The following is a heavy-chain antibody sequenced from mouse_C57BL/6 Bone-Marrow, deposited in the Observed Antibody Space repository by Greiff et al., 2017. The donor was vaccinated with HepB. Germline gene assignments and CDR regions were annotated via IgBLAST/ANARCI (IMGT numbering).Heavy chain of an antibody. Sequence: DVQLQESGTVLARPGASVKMSCKTSGYTFTSYWMHWVKQRPGQGLEWIGAIYPGNSDTSYNQKFKGKAKLTAVTSASTAYMELSSLTNEDSAVYYCTRSRSSGQVDYYAMDYWGQGTSVTVSS. D-gene: IGHD3-2*02. CDR2: IYPGNSDT. J-gene: IGHJ4*01. V-gene: IGHV1-5*01. CDR3: TRSRSSGQVDYYAMDY. CDR1: GYTFTSYW.